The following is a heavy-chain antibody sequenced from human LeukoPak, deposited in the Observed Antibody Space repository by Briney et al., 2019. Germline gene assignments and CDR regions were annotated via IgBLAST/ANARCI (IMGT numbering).Heavy chain of an antibody. CDR1: GFNFKNYG. V-gene: IGHV3-20*04. CDR3: ARALGGDYDY. D-gene: IGHD2-21*01. Sequence: GGSLRLSCTAFGFNFKNYGMNWVRLAPGKGLEWVSGINWNGGSTGYADSVKGRFTISRDNAKNSLYLQMNSLRAEDTALYYCARALGGDYDYWGQGTLVTVSS. CDR2: INWNGGST. J-gene: IGHJ4*02.